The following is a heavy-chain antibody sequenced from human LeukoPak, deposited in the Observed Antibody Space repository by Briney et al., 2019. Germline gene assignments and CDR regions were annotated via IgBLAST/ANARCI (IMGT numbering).Heavy chain of an antibody. CDR3: ARVPTSGSYYGIFDY. CDR1: GGSISSYY. CDR2: IYYSGST. Sequence: SETLSLTCTVSGGSISSYYWSWIRQPPGKGLGWIGYIYYSGSTNYNPSLKSRVTISVDTSKNQFSLKLSSVTAADTAVYYCARVPTSGSYYGIFDYWGQGTLVTVSS. J-gene: IGHJ4*02. D-gene: IGHD1-26*01. V-gene: IGHV4-59*01.